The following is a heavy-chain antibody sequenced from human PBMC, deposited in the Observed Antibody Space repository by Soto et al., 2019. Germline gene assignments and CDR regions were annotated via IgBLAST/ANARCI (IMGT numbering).Heavy chain of an antibody. Sequence: QVQLVQSGAEVQKPGSSVKVSCKASGGTFSSYAISWVRQAPGQGLEWMGGIIPIFGTANYAQKFQGRVTITADKSTSTAYMELSSLRSEDTAVYYCARAVKTYYYDSSGKGLGYWGQGTLVTVSS. CDR2: IIPIFGTA. J-gene: IGHJ4*02. CDR3: ARAVKTYYYDSSGKGLGY. D-gene: IGHD3-22*01. CDR1: GGTFSSYA. V-gene: IGHV1-69*06.